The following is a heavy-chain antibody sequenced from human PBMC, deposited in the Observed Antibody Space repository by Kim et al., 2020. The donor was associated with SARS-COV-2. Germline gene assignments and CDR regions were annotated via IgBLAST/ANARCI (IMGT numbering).Heavy chain of an antibody. V-gene: IGHV4-39*01. CDR2: IYYTGSA. Sequence: SETLSLTCTVSGGSMNSGRFYWGWVRLAPGKGLEWIGGIYYTGSAYYNPSLRSRLTISIDASQSQFFLNLGSVTAADTAVYFCARSRLDALSGPAQGYFDFWGQGVLVTVS. D-gene: IGHD3-3*01. J-gene: IGHJ4*02. CDR3: ARSRLDALSGPAQGYFDF. CDR1: GGSMNSGRFY.